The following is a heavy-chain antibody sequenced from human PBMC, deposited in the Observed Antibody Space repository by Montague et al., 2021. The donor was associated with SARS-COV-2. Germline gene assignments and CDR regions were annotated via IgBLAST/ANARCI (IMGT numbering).Heavy chain of an antibody. CDR2: INQSGRT. CDR3: ARRGSSVGGVTESAELDY. Sequence: SETLSLTCTVYGGSFSGYYRSWIRQPPEKGLEWIGEINQSGRTNNNPSLKSRVIISVDTSKNQFSLKLSSVTAADTAVYYCARRGSSVGGVTESAELDYWGQGILVIVSS. D-gene: IGHD3-16*01. V-gene: IGHV4-34*01. CDR1: GGSFSGYY. J-gene: IGHJ4*02.